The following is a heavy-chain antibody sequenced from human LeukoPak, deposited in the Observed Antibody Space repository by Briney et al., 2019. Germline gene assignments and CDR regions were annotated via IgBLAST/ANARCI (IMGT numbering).Heavy chain of an antibody. J-gene: IGHJ4*02. Sequence: SETLSLTCTVSGGSISSNSYYWGWIRQPPGKGLEWIGSIYYSGSTYYNPSLKSRVTISVDTSKNQFSLKLSSVTAADTAVYYCARGSCSGGSCYYYWGQGTLVTVSS. CDR1: GGSISSNSYY. V-gene: IGHV4-39*01. CDR3: ARGSCSGGSCYYY. D-gene: IGHD2-15*01. CDR2: IYYSGST.